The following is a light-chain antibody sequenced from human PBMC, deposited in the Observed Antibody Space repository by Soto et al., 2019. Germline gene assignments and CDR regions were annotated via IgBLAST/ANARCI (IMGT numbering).Light chain of an antibody. Sequence: QSALTQPASVSGSPGQSITISCTGTSSDVGDYNFVSWYQQHPGKAPKLMIYEVSYRPSGVSYRFSGSKSDNMASLTISGLQAEDEADYYCTSFSSSTSLYVFGTGTKLTVL. J-gene: IGLJ1*01. CDR3: TSFSSSTSLYV. CDR1: SSDVGDYNF. CDR2: EVS. V-gene: IGLV2-14*01.